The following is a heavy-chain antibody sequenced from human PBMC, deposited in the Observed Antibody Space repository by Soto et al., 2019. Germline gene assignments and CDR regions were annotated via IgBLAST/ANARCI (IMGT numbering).Heavy chain of an antibody. CDR3: AKDLGGYNSMHISNGIDV. J-gene: IGHJ6*02. V-gene: IGHV3-30*18. Sequence: PGGSLRLSCATSGFTFSNYGMHWVRQAPGKGLEWVAVIAYDESNRYYADSVKGRFTISRDNSKDTLYLHMNSLRAEDTAVYLCAKDLGGYNSMHISNGIDVWGQGTSVTVSS. D-gene: IGHD2-21*01. CDR2: IAYDESNR. CDR1: GFTFSNYG.